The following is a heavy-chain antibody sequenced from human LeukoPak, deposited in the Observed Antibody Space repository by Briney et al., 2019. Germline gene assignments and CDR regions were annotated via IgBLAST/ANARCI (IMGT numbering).Heavy chain of an antibody. Sequence: GGSLRLSCAASGFTFSSYWMSWVRQAPGKGLEWVAIIKQGGSEKYYVDSVKGRFTISRDNAKNSLYLQMNSLRAEDTAVYYCVSPTADYPFLYYFDSWGQGTLVTVSS. V-gene: IGHV3-7*01. J-gene: IGHJ4*02. CDR2: IKQGGSEK. CDR3: VSPTADYPFLYYFDS. D-gene: IGHD5-12*01. CDR1: GFTFSSYW.